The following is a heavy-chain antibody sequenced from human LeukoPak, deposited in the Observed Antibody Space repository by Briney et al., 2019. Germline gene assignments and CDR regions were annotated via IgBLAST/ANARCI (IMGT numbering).Heavy chain of an antibody. CDR1: GFTFSSYW. CDR2: INSDGSST. Sequence: GGSLRLSCAASGFTFSSYWMHWVRQAPGKGLVWVSRINSDGSSTSYADSVKGRFTISRDNAKNSLYLQMNSLRAEDTAVYYCARVFPHRYGLHYYYYGMDVWGQGTTVTVSS. J-gene: IGHJ6*02. V-gene: IGHV3-74*01. D-gene: IGHD4-17*01. CDR3: ARVFPHRYGLHYYYYGMDV.